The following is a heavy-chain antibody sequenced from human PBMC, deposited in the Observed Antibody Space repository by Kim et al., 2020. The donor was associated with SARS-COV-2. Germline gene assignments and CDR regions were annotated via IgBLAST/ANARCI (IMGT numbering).Heavy chain of an antibody. CDR1: GGSISSYY. J-gene: IGHJ4*02. CDR2: IYYSGST. V-gene: IGHV4-59*13. D-gene: IGHD1-26*01. Sequence: SETLSLTCTVSGGSISSYYWSWIRQPPGKGLEWIGYIYYSGSTNYNPSLKSRVTISVDTSKNQFSLKLSSVTAADTAVYYCARAGSYYWEYYFDYLGQGTLVTVSS. CDR3: ARAGSYYWEYYFDY.